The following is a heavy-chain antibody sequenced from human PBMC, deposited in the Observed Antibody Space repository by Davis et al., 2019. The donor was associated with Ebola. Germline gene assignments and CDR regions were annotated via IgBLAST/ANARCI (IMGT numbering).Heavy chain of an antibody. D-gene: IGHD2-21*01. CDR2: IHSSGSA. J-gene: IGHJ3*01. CDR3: ARPMSYWGSFDV. CDR1: GGSISTYY. Sequence: SETLSLTFPVPGGSISTYYWSWIRQSPGKGMECLGYIHSSGSANYNSSLQSRVTISVDTSRNQFSLKLHSLTAADTAVYYCARPMSYWGSFDVWGQGAMVTVSS. V-gene: IGHV4-59*01.